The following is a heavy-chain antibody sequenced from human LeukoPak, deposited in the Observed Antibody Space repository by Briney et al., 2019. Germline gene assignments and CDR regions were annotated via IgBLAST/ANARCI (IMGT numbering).Heavy chain of an antibody. Sequence: PGGSLRLSCAASGFTFSSYWMHWVRQAPGKGLVWVSRINSDGSSTSYADSVKGRFTISRDNAKNTLYLQMNSLRAEDTAVYYCAKEQNEYSSSSGVRGTPDAFDIWGQGTMVTVSS. V-gene: IGHV3-74*01. J-gene: IGHJ3*02. D-gene: IGHD6-6*01. CDR1: GFTFSSYW. CDR3: AKEQNEYSSSSGVRGTPDAFDI. CDR2: INSDGSST.